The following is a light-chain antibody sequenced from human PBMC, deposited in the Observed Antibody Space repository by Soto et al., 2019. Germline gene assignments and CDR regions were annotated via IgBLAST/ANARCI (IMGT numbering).Light chain of an antibody. J-gene: IGLJ2*01. Sequence: QSALTQPASVSWSPGQSITISCTGTSSDIGGYNYISWYQQLPGKAPKFIIYDVRNRPSGVSNRFSGSRSGNTASLTISGLQAEDEADYYCSSYTSSSTVIFGGGTKVTVL. CDR2: DVR. CDR1: SSDIGGYNY. V-gene: IGLV2-14*01. CDR3: SSYTSSSTVI.